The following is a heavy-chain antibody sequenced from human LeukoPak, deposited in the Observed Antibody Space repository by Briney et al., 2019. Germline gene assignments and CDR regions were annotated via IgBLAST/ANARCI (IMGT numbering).Heavy chain of an antibody. J-gene: IGHJ4*02. CDR2: INPNSGGT. CDR1: GYTFTGYY. D-gene: IGHD2-15*01. CDR3: ARGYCSGGSCYFPENFDY. Sequence: ASVTVSCKASGYTFTGYYMHWVRQAPGQGLEWMGWINPNSGGTNYAQKFQGRVTMTRDTSISTAYMELSRLRSDDTAVYYCARGYCSGGSCYFPENFDYWGQGTLVTVSS. V-gene: IGHV1-2*02.